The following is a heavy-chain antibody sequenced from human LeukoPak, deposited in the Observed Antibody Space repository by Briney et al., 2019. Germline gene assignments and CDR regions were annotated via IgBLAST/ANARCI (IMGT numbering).Heavy chain of an antibody. CDR2: IYYSGST. CDR1: GGSISSGGYY. V-gene: IGHV4-31*03. CDR3: ARHLARLEADY. Sequence: PSETLSLACTVSGGSISSGGYYWSWIRQHPGKGLEWIGYIYYSGSTYYNPSLKSRVTISVDTSKNQFSLKLSSVTAADTAVYYCARHLARLEADYWGQGTLVTVSS. J-gene: IGHJ4*02. D-gene: IGHD1-1*01.